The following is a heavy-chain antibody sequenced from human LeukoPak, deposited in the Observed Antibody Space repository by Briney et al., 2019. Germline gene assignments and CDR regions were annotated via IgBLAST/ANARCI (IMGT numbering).Heavy chain of an antibody. CDR1: GGSISSGSYY. CDR3: ARDSDSYWYFDL. Sequence: SETLSLTCTVSGGSISSGSYYWSWIRQTAGKGLEWIGRIYTSGSTNYNPSLKSRVTISVDTSKNQLALKLSSVTAADTAVYYCARDSDSYWYFDLWGRGTLVTVSS. V-gene: IGHV4-61*02. J-gene: IGHJ2*01. CDR2: IYTSGST. D-gene: IGHD3-22*01.